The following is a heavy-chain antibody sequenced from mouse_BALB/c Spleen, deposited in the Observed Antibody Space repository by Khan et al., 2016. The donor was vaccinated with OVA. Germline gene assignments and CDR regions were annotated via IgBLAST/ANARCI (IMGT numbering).Heavy chain of an antibody. CDR2: VSTGGTYT. CDR3: ARLAYYYDSEGFAY. D-gene: IGHD1-1*01. J-gene: IGHJ3*01. CDR1: GFTFSTYG. Sequence: EVELVESGGDLVKPGGSLKLSCAASGFTFSTYGMSWVRPTPDKRLEWVATVSTGGTYTYYPDSEKGRFTISRDNSKNTLYLQMGSLKSEDTAMFYCARLAYYYDSEGFAYWGQGTLVTVSA. V-gene: IGHV5-6*01.